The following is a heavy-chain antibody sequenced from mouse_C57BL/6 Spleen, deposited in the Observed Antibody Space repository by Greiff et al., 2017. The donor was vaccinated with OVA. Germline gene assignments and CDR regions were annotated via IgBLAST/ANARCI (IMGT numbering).Heavy chain of an antibody. CDR2: IRNKANGYTT. J-gene: IGHJ2*01. CDR1: GFTFTDYY. V-gene: IGHV7-3*01. D-gene: IGHD2-5*01. Sequence: DVQLVESGGGLVQPGGSLSLSCAASGFTFTDYYMSWVRQPPGKALEWLGFIRNKANGYTTEYSASVKGRFTISRDNSQSILYLQMNALRAEDSATYYCALAYYSNYPDYWGQGTTLTVSS. CDR3: ALAYYSNYPDY.